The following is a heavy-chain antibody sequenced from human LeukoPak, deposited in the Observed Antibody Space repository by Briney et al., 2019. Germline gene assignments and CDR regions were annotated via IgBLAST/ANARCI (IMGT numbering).Heavy chain of an antibody. CDR3: ARERRGRYHYYYMDV. CDR1: GGSISSYY. V-gene: IGHV4-59*01. CDR2: IYYSGST. Sequence: PSETLSLTCTVSGGSISSYYWSWIRQPPGKGLEWIGYIYYSGSTNYNPSLKSRVTISVDTSKNQFSLKLSSVTAADTAVYYCARERRGRYHYYYMDVWGKGTTVTVSS. J-gene: IGHJ6*03. D-gene: IGHD2-15*01.